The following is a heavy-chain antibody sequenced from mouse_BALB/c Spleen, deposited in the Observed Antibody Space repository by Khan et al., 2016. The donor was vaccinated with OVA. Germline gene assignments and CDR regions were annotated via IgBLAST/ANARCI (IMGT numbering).Heavy chain of an antibody. J-gene: IGHJ2*01. CDR3: ARREDI. V-gene: IGHV2-9*02. CDR2: IWAGGST. D-gene: IGHD1-3*01. CDR1: GFSLTSYG. Sequence: QVQLKQSGPGLVAPSQSLSITCTVSGFSLTSYGVHWVRQPPGKGLAWLGVIWAGGSTHSNSALMSRLSISKDNSKSQVFLKMNSLKTDDTAMYYCARREDIWGQGTTLTVSS.